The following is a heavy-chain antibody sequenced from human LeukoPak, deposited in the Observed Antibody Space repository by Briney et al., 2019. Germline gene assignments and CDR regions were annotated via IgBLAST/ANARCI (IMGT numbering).Heavy chain of an antibody. J-gene: IGHJ4*02. CDR3: ARGLWRGYFDY. V-gene: IGHV4-34*01. CDR1: GGSFSGYY. Sequence: SETLSLTCAVYGGSFSGYYWSWIRQPPGKGLEWIGEINHSGSTNYNPSLKSRVTISVDTSKNQFSLKLSSVTAADTAVYYCARGLWRGYFDYWGQGTLVTVSS. CDR2: INHSGST.